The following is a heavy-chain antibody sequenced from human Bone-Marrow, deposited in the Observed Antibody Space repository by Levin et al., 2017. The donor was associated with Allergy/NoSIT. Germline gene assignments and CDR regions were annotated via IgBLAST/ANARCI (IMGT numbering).Heavy chain of an antibody. CDR1: GYTFTSYD. J-gene: IGHJ1*01. D-gene: IGHD2-15*01. Sequence: VASVKVSCKASGYTFTSYDINWVRQATGQGLEWMGWMNPNSGNTGYAQKFQGRVTMTRNTSISTAYMELSSLRSEDTAVYYCARGCSGGSCYSFLPAEYFQHWGQGTLVTVSS. V-gene: IGHV1-8*01. CDR3: ARGCSGGSCYSFLPAEYFQH. CDR2: MNPNSGNT.